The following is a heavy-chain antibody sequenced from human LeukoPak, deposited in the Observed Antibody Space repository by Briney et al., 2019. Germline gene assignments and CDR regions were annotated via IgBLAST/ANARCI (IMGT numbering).Heavy chain of an antibody. Sequence: GGSLRLPCAASGFTFSDSYMSWIRQAPGKGLEYISYISSSGSTIYYADSVKGRFTLSRDNAKNSLSLEMNSLRAEDTAVYHCARGKYSFDYWGQGTLVTVSS. CDR3: ARGKYSFDY. CDR1: GFTFSDSY. J-gene: IGHJ4*02. V-gene: IGHV3-11*01. CDR2: ISSSGSTI.